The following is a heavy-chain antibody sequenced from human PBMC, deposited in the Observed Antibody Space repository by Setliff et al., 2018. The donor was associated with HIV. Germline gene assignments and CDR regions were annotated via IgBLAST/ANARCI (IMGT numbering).Heavy chain of an antibody. CDR1: GSSFSTYW. D-gene: IGHD2-15*01. CDR2: LYFGDSDP. V-gene: IGHV5-51*01. J-gene: IGHJ4*02. Sequence: PGESLKISCKTSGSSFSTYWVGWVRKMPGKGLEWLGILYFGDSDPKYNPSFEGQVTISADKSIKTAFLQWRSLKTSDTAIYYCARGRGGDFGGGRYYNLPSLHSWGQGTLIIVSS. CDR3: ARGRGGDFGGGRYYNLPSLHS.